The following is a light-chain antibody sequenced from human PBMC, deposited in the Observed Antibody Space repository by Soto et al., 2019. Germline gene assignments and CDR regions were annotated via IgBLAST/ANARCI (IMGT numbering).Light chain of an antibody. V-gene: IGKV3-11*01. Sequence: ILLTQFPASVSLSLGGRATLSFMASRTVNSQLAWYQQKPGQAPRLLIYDAFNRAADIPARFSGSETGTDFTLTINNLEPEDSAVYYCQQRWDWPLTFGGGTKVDIK. J-gene: IGKJ4*01. CDR3: QQRWDWPLT. CDR1: RTVNSQ. CDR2: DAF.